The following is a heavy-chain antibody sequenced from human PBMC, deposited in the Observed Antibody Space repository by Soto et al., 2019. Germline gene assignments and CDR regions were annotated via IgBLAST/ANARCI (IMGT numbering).Heavy chain of an antibody. CDR1: GGSISSGGYY. CDR2: IYYSGST. CDR3: ARDLNPEGWFDP. Sequence: SETLSLTCTVSGGSISSGGYYWSWIRQHPGKGLEWIGYIYYSGSTYYNPSLKSRVTISVDTSKNQFSLKLSSVTAADTAVYYCARDLNPEGWFDPWGQGTLVTVSS. J-gene: IGHJ5*02. V-gene: IGHV4-31*03.